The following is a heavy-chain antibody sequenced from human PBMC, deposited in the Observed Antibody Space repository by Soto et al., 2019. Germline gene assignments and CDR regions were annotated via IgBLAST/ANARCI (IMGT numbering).Heavy chain of an antibody. CDR3: ARDRRLRGYYYYYGMDV. CDR1: GGSISSGGYY. V-gene: IGHV4-31*03. D-gene: IGHD5-12*01. J-gene: IGHJ6*02. CDR2: IYYSGST. Sequence: QVQLQESGPGLVKPSQTLSLTCTVSGGSISSGGYYWSWIRQHPGKGLEWIGYIYYSGSTYYNPSLKRRVTIAVDTSKNQFSLKLSSVTAADTAVYYCARDRRLRGYYYYYGMDVWGQGTTVTVSS.